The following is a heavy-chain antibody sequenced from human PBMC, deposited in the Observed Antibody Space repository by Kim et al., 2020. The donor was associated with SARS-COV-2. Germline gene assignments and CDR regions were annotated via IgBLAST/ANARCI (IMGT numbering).Heavy chain of an antibody. V-gene: IGHV2-5*02. J-gene: IGHJ6*02. D-gene: IGHD4-17*01. CDR1: GFSLSTSGVG. Sequence: SGPTLVNPTQPLTLTCTFSGFSLSTSGVGVGWIRQPPGKALEWLALIYWDDDKRYSPSLKSRLTITKDTSKNQVDLTMTNMDPVDTATYYCAHSSYYGEYVFYYGMHLRARGTTISVSS. CDR2: IYWDDDK. CDR3: AHSSYYGEYVFYYGMHL.